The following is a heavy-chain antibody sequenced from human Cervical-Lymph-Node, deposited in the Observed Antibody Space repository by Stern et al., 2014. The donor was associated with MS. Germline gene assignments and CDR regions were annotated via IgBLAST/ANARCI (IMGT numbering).Heavy chain of an antibody. D-gene: IGHD2-2*01. CDR1: GFTFDNYD. CDR2: IRWNSGRI. Sequence: EVQLVESGGGLVKPGRSLSLSCAASGFTFDNYDMDWVRPAPGKGLEWISGIRWNSGRIGYAHSVQGQFTISRDNAKNSLYLQMNSLRAEGTSLYYCAKELYHLALDYWGQGTLVTVSS. V-gene: IGHV3-9*01. J-gene: IGHJ4*02. CDR3: AKELYHLALDY.